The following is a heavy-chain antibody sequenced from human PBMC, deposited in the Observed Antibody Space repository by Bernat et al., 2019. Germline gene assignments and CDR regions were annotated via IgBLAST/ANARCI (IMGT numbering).Heavy chain of an antibody. CDR1: GGSISSGGYY. J-gene: IGHJ6*02. V-gene: IGHV4-31*03. D-gene: IGHD3-10*01. CDR3: ARATNYYYGSGSYYNYGMDV. CDR2: IYYSGST. Sequence: QVQLQESGPGLVKPSQTLSLTCTVSGGSISSGGYYWSWIRQHPGKGLEWIGYIYYSGSTYYNPSLKSRVTISVDTSKNKFSLKLSSVTAADTAVYYCARATNYYYGSGSYYNYGMDVWGQGTTVTVSS.